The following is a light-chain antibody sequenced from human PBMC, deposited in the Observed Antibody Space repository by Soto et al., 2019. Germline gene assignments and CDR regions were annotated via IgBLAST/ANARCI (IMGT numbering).Light chain of an antibody. CDR2: AAS. Sequence: DIQMTQSPSTLSASVGDRLTITCRASQSVSGWLAWYQQKPGKAPNLLIYAASNLGSGVPSRFNGSGSGTEFALTISSLQPDDFATYYCQQYDTYPWTFGQGTKVEIK. J-gene: IGKJ1*01. V-gene: IGKV1-5*01. CDR3: QQYDTYPWT. CDR1: QSVSGW.